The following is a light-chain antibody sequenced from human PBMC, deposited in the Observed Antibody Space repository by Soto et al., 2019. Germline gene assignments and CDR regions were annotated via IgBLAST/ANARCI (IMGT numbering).Light chain of an antibody. Sequence: QSALTQPASVSGSPGQSITISCTGTSSDVGGYNYVSWYQQHPGKAPKLMIYEVSNRPSGVSNRLSGSKSGNTASLTISGLQAEDEADYYCSSYTSSSFGVFGGGTKLTVL. CDR3: SSYTSSSFGV. CDR2: EVS. V-gene: IGLV2-14*01. J-gene: IGLJ2*01. CDR1: SSDVGGYNY.